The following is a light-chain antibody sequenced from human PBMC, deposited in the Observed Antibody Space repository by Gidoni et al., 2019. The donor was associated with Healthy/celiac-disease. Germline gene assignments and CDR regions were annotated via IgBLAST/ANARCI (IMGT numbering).Light chain of an antibody. J-gene: IGKJ1*01. Sequence: IQMPQSPSILSASVGDRVTITCRASQSISSWLVWYQQKPGKAPKLLIYDASSLESGVPSRCSGSGSGTEFTLTISSLQPDDFANYYCQQYNSPPWTFXQXTKVEIK. CDR3: QQYNSPPWT. CDR1: QSISSW. CDR2: DAS. V-gene: IGKV1-5*01.